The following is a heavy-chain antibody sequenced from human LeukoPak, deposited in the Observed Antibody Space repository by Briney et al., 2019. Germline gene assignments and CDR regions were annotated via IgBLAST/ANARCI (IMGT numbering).Heavy chain of an antibody. D-gene: IGHD5-18*01. J-gene: IGHJ4*02. V-gene: IGHV4-34*01. CDR2: IYYSGST. CDR3: ARGRNSYGSRLSKFDY. Sequence: SETLSLTCAVYGGSFSGYYWSWIRQPPGKGLEWIGYIYYSGSTNYNPSLKSRVTISVDTSKNQFSLKLSSVTAADTAVYYCARGRNSYGSRLSKFDYWGQGTLVTVSS. CDR1: GGSFSGYY.